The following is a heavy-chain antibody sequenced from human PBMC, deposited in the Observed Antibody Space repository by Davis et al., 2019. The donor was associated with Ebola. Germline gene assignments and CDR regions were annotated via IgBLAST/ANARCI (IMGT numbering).Heavy chain of an antibody. CDR3: AKSRGWFTVFDY. V-gene: IGHV3-23*01. CDR1: GFIFRNYV. J-gene: IGHJ4*02. Sequence: GGSLRLSCETSGFIFRNYVMSWVRQAPGKGLEWVSTFGTGGDTYYADSVKGRFAISRDNSRNTLYLQMNSLRAEDTAVYYCAKSRGWFTVFDYWGQGTLVTVSS. CDR2: FGTGGDT. D-gene: IGHD6-19*01.